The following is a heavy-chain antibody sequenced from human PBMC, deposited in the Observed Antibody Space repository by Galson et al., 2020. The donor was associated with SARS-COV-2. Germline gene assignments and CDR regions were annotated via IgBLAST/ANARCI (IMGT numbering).Heavy chain of an antibody. CDR1: GFTFSNSY. CDR3: ARDLDGQNFFDL. Sequence: NSGGSLRLSCAASGFTFSNSYLSWIRPAPERRLEWLSYISRHGNTIYSANAVKGRFTISRDNPKKLLFLLMNILRAEEAAVYYGARDLDGQNFFDLWGRGTLVTVSS. CDR2: ISRHGNTI. J-gene: IGHJ2*01. V-gene: IGHV3-11*01. D-gene: IGHD1-1*01.